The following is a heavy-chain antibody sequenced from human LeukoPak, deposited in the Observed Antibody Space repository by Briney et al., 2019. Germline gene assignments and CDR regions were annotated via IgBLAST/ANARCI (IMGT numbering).Heavy chain of an antibody. CDR2: IFASGST. D-gene: IGHD1-1*01. V-gene: IGHV4-4*07. J-gene: IGHJ6*02. CDR1: GGSISSYD. Sequence: KPSKTLSLTCTVSGGSISSYDWSWIRQPAGKGLEWIGRIFASGSTNYNPSLKSRVIMSVDTSKNQFSLKLTSVTAADTAVYYCTRYDVYYYGMDVWGQGTTVTVSS. CDR3: TRYDVYYYGMDV.